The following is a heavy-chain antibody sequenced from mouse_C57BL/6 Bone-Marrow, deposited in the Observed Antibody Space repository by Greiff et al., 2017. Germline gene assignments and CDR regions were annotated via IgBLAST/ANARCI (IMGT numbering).Heavy chain of an antibody. J-gene: IGHJ4*01. Sequence: QVQLKESGPGLVKPSQSLFLTCSITGFPITSGYYWIWIRQSPGKPLEWMGYITHSGETFYNPSLQSPISITRETSKNQFFLQLNSVTTEDTAMYYCAGATFLYAMDYWGQGTSVTVSA. CDR2: ITHSGET. CDR1: GFPITSGYY. CDR3: AGATFLYAMDY. V-gene: IGHV12-3*01.